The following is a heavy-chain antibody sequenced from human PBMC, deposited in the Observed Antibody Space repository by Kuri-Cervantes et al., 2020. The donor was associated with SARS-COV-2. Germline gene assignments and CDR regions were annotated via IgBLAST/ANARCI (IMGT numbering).Heavy chain of an antibody. CDR2: ISYDGSNT. V-gene: IGHV3-30-3*01. Sequence: GESLKISCEVSGFTVSDYWIHWVRQAPGKGLEWVAIISYDGSNTYYADSVKGRFTISRDNSKNTLYLQMNSLRTEDTAIYYCARDRVGVHDYWGQGTLVTVSS. J-gene: IGHJ4*02. D-gene: IGHD2-21*01. CDR1: GFTVSDYW. CDR3: ARDRVGVHDY.